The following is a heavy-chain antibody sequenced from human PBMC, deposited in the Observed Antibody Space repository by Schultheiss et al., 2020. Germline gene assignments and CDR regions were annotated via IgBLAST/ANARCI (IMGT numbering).Heavy chain of an antibody. V-gene: IGHV1-69*01. CDR1: GYTLTELS. J-gene: IGHJ6*02. D-gene: IGHD5-12*01. CDR3: AGGSGYDKYYYGMDV. Sequence: VKVSCKVSGYTLTELSMHWVRQAPGQGLEWMGGLIPIFGTANYAQKFQGRVTITADESTSTAYMELSSLRSEDTAVYYCAGGSGYDKYYYGMDVWGQGTTVTVSS. CDR2: LIPIFGTA.